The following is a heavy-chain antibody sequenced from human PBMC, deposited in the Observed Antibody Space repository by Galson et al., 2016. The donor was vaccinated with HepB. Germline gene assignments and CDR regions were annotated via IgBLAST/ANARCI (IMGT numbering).Heavy chain of an antibody. D-gene: IGHD4-17*01. CDR1: GGIFNSYA. CDR3: ARDTDSGDYGRGLDY. J-gene: IGHJ4*02. Sequence: SVKVSCKASGGIFNSYAISWVRQAPGQGLEWLGIINPRDGTTSYAQKFQGRVTMTRDTSTSTVYMELSSLRFEDMAIYYCARDTDSGDYGRGLDYWGQGTQVTVSS. V-gene: IGHV1-46*02. CDR2: INPRDGTT.